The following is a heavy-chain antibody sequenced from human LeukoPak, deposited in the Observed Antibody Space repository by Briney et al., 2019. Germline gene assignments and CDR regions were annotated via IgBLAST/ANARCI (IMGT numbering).Heavy chain of an antibody. CDR3: AREAGYSYNFYFVY. CDR1: GFTFDDYG. Sequence: GGSVTLPCAVSGFTFDDYGMRWVRHAPGKGLEWVSGINWNGYSTGYADSVKGRFTISRDNARNSLYLQMNSLRAEDTALYYCAREAGYSYNFYFVYWGQGTLVTVSS. J-gene: IGHJ4*02. V-gene: IGHV3-20*04. CDR2: INWNGYST. D-gene: IGHD5-18*01.